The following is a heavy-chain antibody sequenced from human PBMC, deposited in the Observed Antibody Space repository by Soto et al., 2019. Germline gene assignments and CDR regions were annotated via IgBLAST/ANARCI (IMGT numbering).Heavy chain of an antibody. J-gene: IGHJ6*02. CDR1: GGTFSSYA. CDR2: IIPIFGTA. CDR3: ARSSNPPGYYYYGMDV. V-gene: IGHV1-69*13. Sequence: ASVKVSCKASGGTFSSYAISWVRQAPGQGLEWMGGIIPIFGTANYAQKFQGRVTITADESTSTAYMELSSLRSEDTAVYYCARSSNPPGYYYYGMDVWGQGTTVTVSS.